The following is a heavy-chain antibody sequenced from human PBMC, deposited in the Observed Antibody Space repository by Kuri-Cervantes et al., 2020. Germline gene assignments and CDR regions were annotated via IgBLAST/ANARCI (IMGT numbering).Heavy chain of an antibody. J-gene: IGHJ5*02. D-gene: IGHD1-26*01. CDR3: AGRVSGKSNNNWFDP. V-gene: IGHV5-51*01. CDR2: IYPGDPDT. Sequence: KVSCKGSGYSFTSYWIGWVRQMAGKGLEWMGTIYPGDPDTRYSPSFQGQVTISAHKSISTTYLQWSSLKASDTAMYYCAGRVSGKSNNNWFDPWGQGTLVTVSS. CDR1: GYSFTSYW.